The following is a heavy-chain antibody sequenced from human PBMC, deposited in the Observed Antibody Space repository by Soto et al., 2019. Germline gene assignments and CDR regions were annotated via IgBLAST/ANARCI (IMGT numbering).Heavy chain of an antibody. Sequence: QAQLVQSGAEVKKPGASVKVCCKASGYTFTSYGINWVRQAPGQGLEWLGWISAYDGNTKYAQSVQGRVSMTTDTSTKTAYMELRSLRSDDTAMYYCARGGYYDSSGSRNYYYYGMNVWGQGTTVSVSS. CDR3: ARGGYYDSSGSRNYYYYGMNV. CDR2: ISAYDGNT. D-gene: IGHD3-22*01. J-gene: IGHJ6*02. V-gene: IGHV1-18*04. CDR1: GYTFTSYG.